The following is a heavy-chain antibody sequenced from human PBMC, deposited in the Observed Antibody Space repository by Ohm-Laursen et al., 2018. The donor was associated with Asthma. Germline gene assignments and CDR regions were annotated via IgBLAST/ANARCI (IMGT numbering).Heavy chain of an antibody. CDR1: GFTFSNYS. Sequence: SLRLSCSASGFTFSNYSINWVRQAPGKGLEWVSSISSSSRYIYYADSMKGRVSISRDNSKNTLYLQMNSLRAEDTAVYYCASFREPYGMDVWGQGTTVTVSS. CDR3: ASFREPYGMDV. V-gene: IGHV3-21*01. D-gene: IGHD1-14*01. J-gene: IGHJ6*02. CDR2: ISSSSRYI.